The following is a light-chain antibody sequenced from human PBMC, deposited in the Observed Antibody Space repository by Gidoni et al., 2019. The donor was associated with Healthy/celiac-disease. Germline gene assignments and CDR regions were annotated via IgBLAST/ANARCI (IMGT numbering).Light chain of an antibody. CDR1: QSVLYSSNNKNY. CDR3: QQYYSTPPLT. Sequence: DIVMTQSPASLAVSLGERATINFKSSQSVLYSSNNKNYLAWYQQKPGQPPKLLIYLASTRESGVPDRFSGRGSGTDLTLTISSLQAEDVAVYYCQQYYSTPPLTFGGGTKVEIK. J-gene: IGKJ4*01. CDR2: LAS. V-gene: IGKV4-1*01.